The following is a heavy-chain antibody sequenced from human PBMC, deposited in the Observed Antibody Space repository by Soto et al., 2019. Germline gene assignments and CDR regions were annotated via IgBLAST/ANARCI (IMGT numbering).Heavy chain of an antibody. CDR1: GGSISSYY. CDR2: VYYSGST. Sequence: PSETLSLTCTVSGGSISSYYWSWIRQPPGKGLEWIGYVYYSGSTNYNPSLKSRVTISVDTSKNQFSLKLSSVTAADTAVYYCARERAVAQWGMDVWGQGTTVTSP. CDR3: ARERAVAQWGMDV. D-gene: IGHD6-19*01. J-gene: IGHJ6*02. V-gene: IGHV4-59*01.